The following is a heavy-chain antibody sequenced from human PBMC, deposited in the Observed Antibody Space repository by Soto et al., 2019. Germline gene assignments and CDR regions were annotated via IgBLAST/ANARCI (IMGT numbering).Heavy chain of an antibody. CDR2: TYYRSKWYN. CDR1: GDSVSSNRAA. V-gene: IGHV6-1*01. CDR3: ARDNWKVQKDASDI. Sequence: SQTLSLTCDISGDSVSSNRAAWNWIRQSPSRGLEWLGRTYYRSKWYNDYAVSVYSRITINPDTSKNQFSLQLNCVTPEDTAVYYCARDNWKVQKDASDIWGQGTLVTVSS. D-gene: IGHD1-20*01. J-gene: IGHJ3*02.